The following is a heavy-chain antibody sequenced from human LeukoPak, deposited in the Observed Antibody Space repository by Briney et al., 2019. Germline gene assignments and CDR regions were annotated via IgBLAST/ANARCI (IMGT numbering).Heavy chain of an antibody. CDR2: ISSSSYI. V-gene: IGHV3-21*01. D-gene: IGHD2-15*01. Sequence: GGSLRLSCAASGFTFSSYSMTWVRQAPGKGLEWVSSISSSSYIYYADSVKGRFTISRDNAKNSLYLQMNSLRAEDTAVYYCARDRAKRVAATDDYWGQGTLVTVSS. J-gene: IGHJ4*02. CDR3: ARDRAKRVAATDDY. CDR1: GFTFSSYS.